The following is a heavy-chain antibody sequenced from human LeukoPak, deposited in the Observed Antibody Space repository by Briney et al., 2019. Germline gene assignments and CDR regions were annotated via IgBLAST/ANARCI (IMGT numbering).Heavy chain of an antibody. Sequence: GGSLRLSCAASGFTFSSYEMNWVRQAPGKGLEWVSYISTSGSTIYYADSEKGRFTISRDNAKNSLYLQMNSLRADDTAVYYCARVPPGWRYSRADYWGQGTLVTVSS. CDR1: GFTFSSYE. D-gene: IGHD6-13*01. CDR2: ISTSGSTI. CDR3: ARVPPGWRYSRADY. J-gene: IGHJ4*02. V-gene: IGHV3-48*03.